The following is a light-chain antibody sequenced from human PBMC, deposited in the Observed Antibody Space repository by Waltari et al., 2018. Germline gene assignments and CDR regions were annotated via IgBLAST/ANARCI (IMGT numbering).Light chain of an antibody. Sequence: DNQMTQSPSTLSAPVADRVTITGRASQSITNWLDWHQQKPRKAPKLLVYKASNLVSGVPSRFSGSGSGTEFTLTISSLQPDDFATYYCQQYDNYWTFGQGTKVEIK. CDR2: KAS. J-gene: IGKJ1*01. V-gene: IGKV1-5*03. CDR1: QSITNW. CDR3: QQYDNYWT.